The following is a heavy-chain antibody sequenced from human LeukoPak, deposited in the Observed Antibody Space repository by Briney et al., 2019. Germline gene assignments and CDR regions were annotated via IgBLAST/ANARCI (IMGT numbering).Heavy chain of an antibody. V-gene: IGHV4-4*02. D-gene: IGHD3-16*02. CDR3: ARSHPAGDYVWGSYRPGDY. Sequence: SGTLSLTCAVSGGSISSSNWWSWVRQPPGKGLEWIGEIYHSGSINYNPSLKSRVTISVDKSKNQFSLKLSSVTAADTAVYYCARSHPAGDYVWGSYRPGDYWGQGTLVTVSS. J-gene: IGHJ4*02. CDR2: IYHSGSI. CDR1: GGSISSSNW.